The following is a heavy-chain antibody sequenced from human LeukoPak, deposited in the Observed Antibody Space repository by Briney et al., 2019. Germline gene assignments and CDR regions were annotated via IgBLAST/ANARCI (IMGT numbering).Heavy chain of an antibody. CDR3: ARDLGATSYCFDY. Sequence: GRSLRLSWAASGFTFSSSGMHWDRQAPGKVLEWVAVIWYDGSNKYYADSVKGRFTISRDNSKNTLYQQMNSQRAEETAVYYCARDLGATSYCFDYWGQGTLVTVSS. J-gene: IGHJ4*02. CDR2: IWYDGSNK. D-gene: IGHD1-26*01. CDR1: GFTFSSSG. V-gene: IGHV3-33*01.